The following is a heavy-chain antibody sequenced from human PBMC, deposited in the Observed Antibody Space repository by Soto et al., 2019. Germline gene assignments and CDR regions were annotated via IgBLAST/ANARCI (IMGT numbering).Heavy chain of an antibody. J-gene: IGHJ5*02. CDR2: ISGSGGST. V-gene: IGHV3-23*01. D-gene: IGHD3-9*01. CDR1: GFTFSSYA. CDR3: AKDDGYTYYDILTGYYPRTENWFDP. Sequence: GGSLRLSCAASGFTFSSYAMSWVRQAPGKGLEWVSAISGSGGSTYYADSVKGRFTISRDNSKNTLYLQMNSLRAEDTAVYYCAKDDGYTYYDILTGYYPRTENWFDPWGQGTLVTVSS.